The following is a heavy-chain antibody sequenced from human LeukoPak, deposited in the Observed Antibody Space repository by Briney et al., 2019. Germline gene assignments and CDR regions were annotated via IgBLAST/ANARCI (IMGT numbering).Heavy chain of an antibody. D-gene: IGHD3-22*01. J-gene: IGHJ4*02. V-gene: IGHV1-2*06. CDR2: INPNSGGT. CDR1: GYTFTGYY. CDR3: ARDPYGSSGYPDY. Sequence: ASVKVSCKASGYTFTGYYMHWVRQAPGQGLEWMGRINPNSGGTNYAQKFQGRVTMTRDTSISTAYMELSSLRSEDTAVYYCARDPYGSSGYPDYWGQGTLVTVSS.